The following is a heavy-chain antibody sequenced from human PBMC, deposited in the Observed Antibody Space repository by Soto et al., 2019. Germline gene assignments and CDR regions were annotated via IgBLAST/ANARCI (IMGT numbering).Heavy chain of an antibody. CDR2: VGASGGDT. CDR3: TRPPTYSWVRAAFDV. D-gene: IGHD2-21*01. J-gene: IGHJ3*01. V-gene: IGHV3-23*01. CDR1: GFTFSTYA. Sequence: EVQLLQSGGGLVQPGGSLRLSCAASGFTFSTYAMTWVRQAPGKGLEWVSVVGASGGDTYYSDSVKGRFTISRDNSKNTLYLQMNNLSAEATAVYYGTRPPTYSWVRAAFDVWGQGTMVTVSS.